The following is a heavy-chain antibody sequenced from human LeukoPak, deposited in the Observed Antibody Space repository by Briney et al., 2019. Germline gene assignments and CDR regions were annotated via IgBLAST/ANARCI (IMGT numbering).Heavy chain of an antibody. CDR2: ISGSGGST. CDR1: GFTFSSYA. CDR3: AKDPGRRYYDSSGTFDY. J-gene: IGHJ4*02. D-gene: IGHD3-22*01. V-gene: IGHV3-23*01. Sequence: PGGSLRLSCAASGFTFSSYAMSWVRQAPGKGLEWVSAISGSGGSTYYADSVKGRFTISRDNSKNTLYLQINSLRAEDTAVYYCAKDPGRRYYDSSGTFDYWGQGTLVTVSS.